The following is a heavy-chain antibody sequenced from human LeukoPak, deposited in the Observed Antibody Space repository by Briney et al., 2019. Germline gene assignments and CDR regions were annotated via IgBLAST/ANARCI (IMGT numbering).Heavy chain of an antibody. D-gene: IGHD4-17*01. Sequence: GGSLRLSCAASGFTFSSYSMNWVRQAPGKGLEWVSSISSSSSYIYYADSVKGRFTISRDNAKNSLYLQMNSLRAEDTAVYYCARDWATVTRDAFDIWGQGTMVTVSS. CDR1: GFTFSSYS. V-gene: IGHV3-21*01. CDR2: ISSSSSYI. J-gene: IGHJ3*02. CDR3: ARDWATVTRDAFDI.